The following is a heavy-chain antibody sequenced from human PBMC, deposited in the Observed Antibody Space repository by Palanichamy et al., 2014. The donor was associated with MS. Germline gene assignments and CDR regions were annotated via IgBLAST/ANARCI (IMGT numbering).Heavy chain of an antibody. Sequence: VQLVESGGGLVQPGGPVRLSCAASGFTFSSYWMHWVRQAPGKGLVWVSRINSDGSSTTYADSVKGRFTISRDNAKNTLFLHMNSLRDEDTAVYYCARDPRFCTSSSCSNHYYYGMDVWGQGTTVTVSS. V-gene: IGHV3-74*01. J-gene: IGHJ6*02. CDR1: GFTFSSYW. D-gene: IGHD2-2*01. CDR3: ARDPRFCTSSSCSNHYYYGMDV. CDR2: INSDGSST.